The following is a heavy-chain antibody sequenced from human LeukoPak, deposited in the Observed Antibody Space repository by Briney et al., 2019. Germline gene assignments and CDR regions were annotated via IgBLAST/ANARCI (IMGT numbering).Heavy chain of an antibody. J-gene: IGHJ4*02. V-gene: IGHV3-21*01. CDR2: ISSSSSYI. CDR1: GFTFSSYS. Sequence: GGSLRLSCAASGFTFSSYSMNWVRQAPGKGLEWVSSISSSSSYIYYADSVKGRFTISRDNAKNSLYLQMNSLRAEDTAVYYCARDMEYGDYEGFDYWGQGTLVTVSS. D-gene: IGHD4-17*01. CDR3: ARDMEYGDYEGFDY.